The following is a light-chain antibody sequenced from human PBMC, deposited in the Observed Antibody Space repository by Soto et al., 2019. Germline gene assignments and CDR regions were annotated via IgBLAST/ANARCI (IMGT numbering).Light chain of an antibody. CDR2: GAS. V-gene: IGKV3-20*01. J-gene: IGKJ3*01. CDR1: QSVSSSY. CDR3: QQYGSSPPFT. Sequence: EIVLTQSPGTLSLSPGERATLSCRASQSVSSSYLAWYQQKPGQAPRLLIYGASTRATGIPDRCSGSGSGTDVTLTSSRLEPEDFAVYYWQQYGSSPPFTFGPGTKVDI.